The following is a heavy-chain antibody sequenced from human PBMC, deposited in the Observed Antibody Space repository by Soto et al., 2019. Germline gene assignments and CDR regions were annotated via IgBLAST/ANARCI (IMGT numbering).Heavy chain of an antibody. CDR3: ARAQGARDYYFDY. CDR1: GFTFSSYA. J-gene: IGHJ4*02. V-gene: IGHV3-30-3*01. D-gene: IGHD1-26*01. CDR2: ISYDGSNK. Sequence: GGSLRLSCAASGFTFSSYAMHWVRQAPGKGLEWVAVISYDGSNKYYADSVKGRFTISRDNSKNTLYLQMNSLRAEDTAVYYCARAQGARDYYFDYWGQGTLVTVSS.